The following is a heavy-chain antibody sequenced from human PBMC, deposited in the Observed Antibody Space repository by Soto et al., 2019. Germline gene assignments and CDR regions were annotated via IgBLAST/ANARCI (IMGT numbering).Heavy chain of an antibody. CDR3: AREPSYCSSTSCYYDYYYGMDV. Sequence: GDSLKISCRGSGYRFTSYWIGLVRHLPGKGLESMGIIYPGDSDTRYSPSFQGQVTISADKSISTAYLQWSSLKASDTAMYYCAREPSYCSSTSCYYDYYYGMDVWGQGKTVTVS. V-gene: IGHV5-51*01. D-gene: IGHD2-2*01. CDR2: IYPGDSDT. CDR1: GYRFTSYW. J-gene: IGHJ6*02.